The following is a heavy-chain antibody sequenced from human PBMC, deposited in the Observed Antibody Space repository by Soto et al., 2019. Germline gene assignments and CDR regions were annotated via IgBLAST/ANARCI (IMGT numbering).Heavy chain of an antibody. CDR3: AVVPAAITGYYYYGMDV. V-gene: IGHV3-23*01. J-gene: IGHJ6*02. CDR2: ISGSGGST. D-gene: IGHD2-2*01. Sequence: PGGSLRLSCAASGFTFSSYAMSWVRQAPGKGLEWVSAISGSGGSTYYADSVKGRFTISRDNSKNTLYLQMNSLRAEDTAVYYCAVVPAAITGYYYYGMDVWGQGTTVTVSS. CDR1: GFTFSSYA.